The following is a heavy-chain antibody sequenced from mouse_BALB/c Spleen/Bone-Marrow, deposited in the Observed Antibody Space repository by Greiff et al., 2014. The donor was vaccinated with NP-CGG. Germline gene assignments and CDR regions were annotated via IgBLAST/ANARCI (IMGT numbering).Heavy chain of an antibody. CDR3: TRRRGNYYYFDY. CDR2: IYPGSGST. CDR1: GYTFTSYW. J-gene: IGHJ2*01. D-gene: IGHD2-1*01. Sequence: LQQSGSELVRPGASVKLSCKASGYTFTSYWMHWVKQRPGQGLEWIGNIYPGSGSTNYDEKFKSKATLTVDTSSSTAYMQPSSLTSEDSAVYYCTRRRGNYYYFDYWGQGTTLTVSS. V-gene: IGHV1S22*01.